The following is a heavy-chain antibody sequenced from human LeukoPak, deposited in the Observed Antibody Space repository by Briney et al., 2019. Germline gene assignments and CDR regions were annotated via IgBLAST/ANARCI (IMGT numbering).Heavy chain of an antibody. D-gene: IGHD6-13*01. Sequence: GGSLRLSCAASGFTFSNFWMSWVRQAPGKGLEWVSSISSSSSYIYYADSVKGRFTISRDNAKNSLYLQMNSLRAEDTAVYYCAKDWSGKGGAAAGTYDYWGQGTLVTVSS. CDR3: AKDWSGKGGAAAGTYDY. J-gene: IGHJ4*02. CDR1: GFTFSNFW. CDR2: ISSSSSYI. V-gene: IGHV3-21*01.